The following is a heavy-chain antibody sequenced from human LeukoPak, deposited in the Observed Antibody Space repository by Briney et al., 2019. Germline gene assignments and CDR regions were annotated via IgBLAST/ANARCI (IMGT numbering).Heavy chain of an antibody. Sequence: PSETLSLTCTVSGGSVRRGNYYWTWIRQPAGSGLEWIGRIYTSGTTDYNPSLRTRVTISVDASRNQFSLNLSSVTAADTAVYYCVRLSVVSPHRYFDLWGRGTLVTVSS. CDR2: IYTSGTT. CDR3: VRLSVVSPHRYFDL. D-gene: IGHD4-23*01. J-gene: IGHJ2*01. CDR1: GGSVRRGNYY. V-gene: IGHV4-61*02.